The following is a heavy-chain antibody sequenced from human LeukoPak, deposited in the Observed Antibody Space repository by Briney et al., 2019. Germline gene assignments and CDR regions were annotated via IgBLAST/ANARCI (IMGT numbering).Heavy chain of an antibody. CDR2: TKQDGSEK. CDR1: GFTFSRYW. Sequence: GSLTLSCAASGFTFSRYWMSWVRPAPGKGLEWVANTKQDGSEKYYLESVKGRFTISRDNAKNSLYLHMNSLRGEDTAVYYCALSSGNYAIPFDYWGQGTLVTVSS. J-gene: IGHJ4*02. D-gene: IGHD1-26*01. CDR3: ALSSGNYAIPFDY. V-gene: IGHV3-7*01.